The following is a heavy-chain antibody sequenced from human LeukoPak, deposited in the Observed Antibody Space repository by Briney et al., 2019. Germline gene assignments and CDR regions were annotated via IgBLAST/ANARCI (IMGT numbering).Heavy chain of an antibody. V-gene: IGHV3-21*01. CDR2: ISSSSSNI. Sequence: PGGSLRLSCAASRFAFSDYSMSWVRQAPGKGLEWVSSISSSSSNIYYADSVKGRFTISRDNAKNSLYLQMNSLRAEDTAVYYCARLISGALTMMASGGAFDIWGQGTMVTVSS. J-gene: IGHJ3*02. CDR1: RFAFSDYS. CDR3: ARLISGALTMMASGGAFDI. D-gene: IGHD3-22*01.